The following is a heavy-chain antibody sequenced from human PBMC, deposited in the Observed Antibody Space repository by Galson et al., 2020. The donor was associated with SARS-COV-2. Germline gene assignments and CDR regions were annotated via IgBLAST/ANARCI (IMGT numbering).Heavy chain of an antibody. Sequence: GSGGSTYYADSVKGRFTISRDNSKNTLYLQMNSLRAEDTAVYYCAKAPIAAAGTGPGGYYYYGMDVWGQGTTVTVSS. CDR3: AKAPIAAAGTGPGGYYYYGMDV. D-gene: IGHD6-13*01. J-gene: IGHJ6*02. CDR2: GSGGST. V-gene: IGHV3-23*01.